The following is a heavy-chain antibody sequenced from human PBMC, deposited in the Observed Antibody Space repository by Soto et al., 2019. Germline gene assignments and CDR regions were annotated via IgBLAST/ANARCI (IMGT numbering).Heavy chain of an antibody. Sequence: SETLSLTCTVSGGSISSSSYYWGWIRQPPGKGLEWIGSIYYSGSTYYNPSLKSRVTISVDTSKNQFSLKLSSVTAADTAVYYCARHGGMIKWALDIWGQGTMVTVSS. V-gene: IGHV4-39*01. D-gene: IGHD3-22*01. CDR2: IYYSGST. CDR1: GGSISSSSYY. J-gene: IGHJ3*02. CDR3: ARHGGMIKWALDI.